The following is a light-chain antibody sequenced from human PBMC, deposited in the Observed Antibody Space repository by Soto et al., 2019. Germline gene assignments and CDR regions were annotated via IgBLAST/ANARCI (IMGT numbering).Light chain of an antibody. J-gene: IGLJ7*01. CDR1: RSNIGINY. Sequence: QSVLTQPPSASGTPGQRVTISCSGSRSNIGINYVYWYQQFPGTAPKLLIYTNNKRPSGIPDRFSGSKSGTSATLGITGLQTGDEADYYCGTWDSSLSAAVFGGGTQLTVL. V-gene: IGLV1-51*02. CDR3: GTWDSSLSAAV. CDR2: TNN.